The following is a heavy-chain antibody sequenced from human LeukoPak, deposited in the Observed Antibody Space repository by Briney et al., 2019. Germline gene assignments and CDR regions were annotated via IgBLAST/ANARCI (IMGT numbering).Heavy chain of an antibody. CDR3: ATFSDY. CDR1: GFTLSSYQ. CDR2: ISSSGDTI. V-gene: IGHV3-48*03. Sequence: PGGSLRHSCAASGFTLSSYQMNWVRQAPGKGLEWVSYISSSGDTIYYADSVKGRFTISRDNAKNSLHLQMNSLRAEDTAVYYCATFSDYWGQGTLVTVS. J-gene: IGHJ4*02.